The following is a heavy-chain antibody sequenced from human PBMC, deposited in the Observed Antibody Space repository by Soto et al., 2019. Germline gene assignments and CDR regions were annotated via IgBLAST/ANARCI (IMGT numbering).Heavy chain of an antibody. CDR3: ARGSRDCSGGNCFPLPTAEYFRH. CDR1: GGTFSSHV. V-gene: IGHV1-69*01. Sequence: QVQLVQSGPEVKKPGSSVKVSCKASGGTFSSHVFTWVRQAPGRGLEWMGGIIPMFGTANHAQKFQGRVTLIADESTNTDSLELSSLRSEDTAVYYCARGSRDCSGGNCFPLPTAEYFRHWGQGTLITVSS. CDR2: IIPMFGTA. D-gene: IGHD2-15*01. J-gene: IGHJ1*01.